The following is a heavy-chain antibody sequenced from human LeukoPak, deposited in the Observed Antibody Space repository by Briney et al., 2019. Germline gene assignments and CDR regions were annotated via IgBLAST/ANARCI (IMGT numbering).Heavy chain of an antibody. CDR3: ASGYSMIYDLTSAYFQH. D-gene: IGHD3/OR15-3a*01. Sequence: SETLPLTCAVYGGSFSVDYGSWIRQPPGEGREWIGEINHSASTNYTPSLKSRVTISVDTSKTQFSLKLSSVTAAATAVYYCASGYSMIYDLTSAYFQHWGQGTLVTVSS. V-gene: IGHV4-34*01. CDR1: GGSFSVDY. J-gene: IGHJ1*01. CDR2: INHSAST.